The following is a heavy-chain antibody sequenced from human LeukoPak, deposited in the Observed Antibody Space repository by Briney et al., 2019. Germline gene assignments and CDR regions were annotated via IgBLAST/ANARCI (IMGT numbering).Heavy chain of an antibody. J-gene: IGHJ6*02. CDR2: IYSGGST. CDR3: AREGHYYGSGYYYYGMDV. CDR1: GSTVSSNY. V-gene: IGHV3-66*01. D-gene: IGHD3-10*01. Sequence: GGSLRLSCAASGSTVSSNYMSWVRQAPGKGLEWVSVIYSGGSTYYADSVKGRFTISRDNSKNTLYLQMNSLRAEDTAVYYCAREGHYYGSGYYYYGMDVWGQGTTVTVSS.